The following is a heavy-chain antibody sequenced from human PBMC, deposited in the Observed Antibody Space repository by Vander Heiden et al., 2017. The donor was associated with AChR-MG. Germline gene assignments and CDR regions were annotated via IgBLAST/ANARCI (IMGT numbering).Heavy chain of an antibody. CDR2: IKQDGSEK. V-gene: IGHV3-7*01. CDR3: ATDYDFWSDPYYYGMDV. J-gene: IGHJ6*02. Sequence: EVQLVESGGGLVQPGGSLRLSCAPSGFTFSSYWMSWVRQAPGKGLEWVANIKQDGSEKYYVDSVKGRFTISRDNAKNSLYLQMNSLRAEDTAVYYCATDYDFWSDPYYYGMDVWGQGTTVTVSS. D-gene: IGHD3-3*01. CDR1: GFTFSSYW.